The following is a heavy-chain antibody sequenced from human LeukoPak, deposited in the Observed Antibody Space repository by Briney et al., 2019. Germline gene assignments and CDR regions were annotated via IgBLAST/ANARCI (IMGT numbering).Heavy chain of an antibody. CDR2: MSPNSGDT. CDR3: ARAAKYGRHPGFDY. V-gene: IGHV1-8*01. CDR1: GYTFTSYD. J-gene: IGHJ4*02. D-gene: IGHD2/OR15-2a*01. Sequence: ASVKVSCKASGYTFTSYDFNWVRQATGQRPEWMGWMSPNSGDTGYAQKFQDRVTMTRNTSISTAYMELSSLRSDDTAVYYCARAAKYGRHPGFDYWGQGTLVTVSS.